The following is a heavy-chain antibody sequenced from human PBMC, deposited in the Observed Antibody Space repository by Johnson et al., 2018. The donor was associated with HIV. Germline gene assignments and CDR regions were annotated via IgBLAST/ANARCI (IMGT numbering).Heavy chain of an antibody. V-gene: IGHV3-9*01. Sequence: VQLVESGGGLVKPGGSLRLSCAASGFSFTNAWMSWVRQAPGKGLEWVSGISWNSGSIGYADSVRGRFTISRDNAKNSLYLQVNSLRADDTALYYCAKVFKVRVAGAFDIWGQGTMVTVSS. CDR3: AKVFKVRVAGAFDI. J-gene: IGHJ3*02. D-gene: IGHD6-19*01. CDR2: ISWNSGSI. CDR1: GFSFTNAW.